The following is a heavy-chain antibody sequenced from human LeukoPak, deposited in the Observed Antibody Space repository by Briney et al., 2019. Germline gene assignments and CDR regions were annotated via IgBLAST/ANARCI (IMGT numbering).Heavy chain of an antibody. CDR2: IYYSGST. J-gene: IGHJ1*01. CDR3: ARRGGSYRPNFQH. CDR1: GGSISSYY. D-gene: IGHD1-26*01. Sequence: PSETLSLTCTVSGGSISSYYWSWIRQPPGKGLEWIGYIYYSGSTNYNPSLKSRVTISVDTSKNQFSLKLSSVTAADTAVYYCARRGGSYRPNFQHWGQGTLVTVSS. V-gene: IGHV4-59*12.